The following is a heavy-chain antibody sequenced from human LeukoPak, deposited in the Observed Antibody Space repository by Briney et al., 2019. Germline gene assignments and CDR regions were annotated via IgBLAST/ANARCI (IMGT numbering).Heavy chain of an antibody. CDR3: ARDKVTGASYFDY. D-gene: IGHD7-27*01. J-gene: IGHJ4*02. CDR1: GFTFTNYW. Sequence: GGSLRLXCAASGFTFTNYWMSWVRQTPGEGPEWVANIKQDGSEMYYLDSVKGRFTISRDNAKNSLYLQMNSLRGDDTAIYYCARDKVTGASYFDYWGQGTLVTVSS. CDR2: IKQDGSEM. V-gene: IGHV3-7*01.